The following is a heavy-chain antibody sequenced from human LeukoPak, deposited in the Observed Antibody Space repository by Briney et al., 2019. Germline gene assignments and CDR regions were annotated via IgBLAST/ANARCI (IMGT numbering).Heavy chain of an antibody. CDR3: ARPYGDSYYFDY. D-gene: IGHD4-17*01. CDR1: GFTFSSYG. V-gene: IGHV3-30*02. J-gene: IGHJ4*02. CDR2: IRYDGSNK. Sequence: GGSLRLSCAASGFTFSSYGMHWVRQAPGKGLEWVAFIRYDGSNKYYADSVKGRFTISRDNSKNTLYLQMNNLRAEDTAVYYCARPYGDSYYFDYWGQGTLVTVSS.